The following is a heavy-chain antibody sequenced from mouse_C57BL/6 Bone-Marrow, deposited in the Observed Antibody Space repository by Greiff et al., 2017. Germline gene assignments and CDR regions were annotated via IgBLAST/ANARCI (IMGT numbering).Heavy chain of an antibody. CDR2: ISNLAYSI. CDR3: ATLTSFAY. CDR1: GFTFSDYG. V-gene: IGHV5-15*01. D-gene: IGHD1-1*01. J-gene: IGHJ3*01. Sequence: DVKLVESGGGLVQPGGSLKLSCAASGFTFSDYGMAWVRQAPRKGPEWVAFISNLAYSIYYADTVTGRFTISRENAKNTLYLEMSSLRSEDTAMYYCATLTSFAYWGQGTLVTVSA.